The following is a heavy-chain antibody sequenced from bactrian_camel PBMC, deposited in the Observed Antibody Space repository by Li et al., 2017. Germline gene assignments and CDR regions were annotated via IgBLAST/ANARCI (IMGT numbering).Heavy chain of an antibody. D-gene: IGHD1*01. CDR1: LDGRHC. CDR3: NGRFGTDDTLYDH. CDR2: INGGDGPP. J-gene: IGHJ4*01. Sequence: HVQLVESGGGSVQAGGSLRLSCVASLDGRHCMAWFRQAPGKEREGVAGINGGDGPPYYIDSVKGRFTISRDNVKNSVVLQMSSLKSDDSALYYCNGRFGTDDTLYDHWGQGTQVTVS. V-gene: IGHV3S63*01.